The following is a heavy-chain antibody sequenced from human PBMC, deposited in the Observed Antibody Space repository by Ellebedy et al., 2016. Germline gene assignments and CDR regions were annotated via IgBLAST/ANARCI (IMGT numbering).Heavy chain of an antibody. CDR3: AREIVGASHWFDP. J-gene: IGHJ5*02. V-gene: IGHV4-61*05. D-gene: IGHD1-26*01. CDR2: MYYSGNS. Sequence: SETLSLTCSVSGDSIRRSYFYWGWIRQPPGKGLEWIGYMYYSGNSMYNPSLKSRVTISVDTSKNQFSLKLSSVTAADTAVYYCAREIVGASHWFDPWGQGTLVTVSS. CDR1: GDSIRRSYFY.